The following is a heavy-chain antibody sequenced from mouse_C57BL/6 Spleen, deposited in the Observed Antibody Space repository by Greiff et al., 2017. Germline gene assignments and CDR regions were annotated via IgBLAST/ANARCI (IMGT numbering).Heavy chain of an antibody. D-gene: IGHD1-1*01. Sequence: VQVVESGAELMKPGASVKLSCKATGYTFTGYWIEWVKQRPGHGLEWIGEILPGSGSTNYNEKFKGKATFTADTSSNTAYMQLSSLTTEDSAIYYCARGGSFYGSSYYFDYWGQGTTLTVSS. CDR3: ARGGSFYGSSYYFDY. CDR2: ILPGSGST. J-gene: IGHJ2*01. V-gene: IGHV1-9*01. CDR1: GYTFTGYW.